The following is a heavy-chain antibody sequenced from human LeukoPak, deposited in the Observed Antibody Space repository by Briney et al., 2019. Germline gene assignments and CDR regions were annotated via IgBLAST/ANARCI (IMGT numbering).Heavy chain of an antibody. CDR3: AKHANSGSYYEGY. D-gene: IGHD1-26*01. J-gene: IGHJ4*02. CDR1: GYSISSGYY. V-gene: IGHV4-38-2*01. CDR2: IYHSGST. Sequence: PSETLSLTCAVSGYSISSGYYWGWIRQPPGKGLELIGSIYHSGSTYYNPSLKSRVTISVDTSKNQFSLKLSSVTAADTAVYYCAKHANSGSYYEGYWGQGTLVTVSS.